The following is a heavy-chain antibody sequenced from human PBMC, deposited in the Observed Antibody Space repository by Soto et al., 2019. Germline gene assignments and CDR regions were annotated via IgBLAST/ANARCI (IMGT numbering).Heavy chain of an antibody. CDR3: ARDPEYSSSSRYYYGMDV. Sequence: QVQLVQSGAEVKKPGSSVKVSCKASGGTFSSYAISWVRQAPGQGLEWMGGIIPIFGTANYAQKFQGRVTITADDSTSTAYMELSSLRSEDTAVYYCARDPEYSSSSRYYYGMDVWGQGTTVTVSS. D-gene: IGHD6-6*01. CDR2: IIPIFGTA. CDR1: GGTFSSYA. V-gene: IGHV1-69*01. J-gene: IGHJ6*02.